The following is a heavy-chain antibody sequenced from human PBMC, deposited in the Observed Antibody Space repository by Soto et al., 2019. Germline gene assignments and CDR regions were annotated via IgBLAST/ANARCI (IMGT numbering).Heavy chain of an antibody. CDR3: AAGGTRWLHSPFDY. CDR1: GHTLTELS. D-gene: IGHD1-1*01. J-gene: IGHJ4*02. Sequence: QVQLLQSGAEVKKPGASMKVSCKVSGHTLTELSMHWVRQAPGRGLEWMGGFDPEDGETIFAQKFQVRVTMTEDTSTDSTYMELTSLRSEDTAVYYCAAGGTRWLHSPFDYWGQGTLVTISS. V-gene: IGHV1-24*01. CDR2: FDPEDGET.